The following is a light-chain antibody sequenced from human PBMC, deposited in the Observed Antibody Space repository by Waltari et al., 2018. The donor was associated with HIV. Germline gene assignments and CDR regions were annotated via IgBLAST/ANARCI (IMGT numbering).Light chain of an antibody. CDR1: QSIDTF. Sequence: DIQMTQSPSSLSASVGDRVTISCRPSQSIDTFLNWYQQKPGKAPKLLIYAASTLQTGVPSKFSGSGSGTDFTLTISSLQPEDFATYYCQQTFRSPLTFGGGTKVEIK. V-gene: IGKV1-39*01. CDR3: QQTFRSPLT. J-gene: IGKJ4*01. CDR2: AAS.